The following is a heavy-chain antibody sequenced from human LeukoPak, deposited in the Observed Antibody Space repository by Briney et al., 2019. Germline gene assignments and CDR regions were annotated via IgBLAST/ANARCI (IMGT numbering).Heavy chain of an antibody. CDR2: ISYDGSKE. Sequence: GGSLRLSCAASGFTFSVHAMHWVRQAPGKGLNWVAVISYDGSKEYYADSVKGRFTISRDNSKNTLYLQMNSLRVEDTAVYYCAKGDILTGYEIDYWGQGILVTVSS. J-gene: IGHJ4*02. V-gene: IGHV3-30*18. CDR3: AKGDILTGYEIDY. D-gene: IGHD3-9*01. CDR1: GFTFSVHA.